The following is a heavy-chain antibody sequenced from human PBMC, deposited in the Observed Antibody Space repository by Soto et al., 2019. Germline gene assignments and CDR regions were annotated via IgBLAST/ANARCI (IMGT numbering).Heavy chain of an antibody. CDR2: INHSGST. D-gene: IGHD3-3*01. V-gene: IGHV4-34*01. CDR1: GGSFSGYY. CDR3: ARGYDFWSGYYEGYYYYMDV. J-gene: IGHJ6*03. Sequence: PSETLSLTCAVYGGSFSGYYWSWIRQPPGKGLEWIGEINHSGSTNYNPSLKSRVTISVDTSKNQFSLKLSSVTAADTAVYYCARGYDFWSGYYEGYYYYMDVWGKGTTVTVSS.